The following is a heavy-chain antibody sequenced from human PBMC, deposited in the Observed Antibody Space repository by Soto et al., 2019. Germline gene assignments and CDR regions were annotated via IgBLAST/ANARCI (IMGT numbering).Heavy chain of an antibody. V-gene: IGHV4-30-4*01. D-gene: IGHD3-10*01. CDR2: IYYSGST. Sequence: SETLSLTCTVSGGSISSGDYYWSWIRQPPGKGLGWIGYIYYSGSTYYNPSLKSRVTISVDTSKNQFSLKLSSVTAADTAVYYCASLYGSGSSTFDYWGQGTLVTVSS. CDR1: GGSISSGDYY. CDR3: ASLYGSGSSTFDY. J-gene: IGHJ4*02.